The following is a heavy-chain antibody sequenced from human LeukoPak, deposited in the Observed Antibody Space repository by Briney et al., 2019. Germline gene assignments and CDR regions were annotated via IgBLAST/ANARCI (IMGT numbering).Heavy chain of an antibody. V-gene: IGHV1-2*02. J-gene: IGHJ5*02. CDR2: INPNSGGT. D-gene: IGHD2-8*01. CDR3: ARDLAHYYCTNGVCPRRWFDP. Sequence: ASVKVSCKASGYTFTGYYMHWVRQAPGQGLEWMGWINPNSGGTNYAQKFQGRVTMTRDTSISTAYMELSRLRSDDTAVYYCARDLAHYYCTNGVCPRRWFDPWGQGTLVTVSS. CDR1: GYTFTGYY.